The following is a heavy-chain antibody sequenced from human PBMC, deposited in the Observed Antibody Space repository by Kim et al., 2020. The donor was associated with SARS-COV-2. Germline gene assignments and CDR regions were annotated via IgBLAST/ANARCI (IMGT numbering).Heavy chain of an antibody. V-gene: IGHV3-30*18. CDR1: GFTFSSYG. CDR2: ISYDGSNK. J-gene: IGHJ4*02. Sequence: GGSLRLSCAASGFTFSSYGMHWVRQAPGKGLEWVAVISYDGSNKYYADSVKGRFTISRDNSKNTLYLQMNSLRAEDTAVYYCAKGHVVAATPWADPPDFDYWGQGTLVTVSS. D-gene: IGHD2-15*01. CDR3: AKGHVVAATPWADPPDFDY.